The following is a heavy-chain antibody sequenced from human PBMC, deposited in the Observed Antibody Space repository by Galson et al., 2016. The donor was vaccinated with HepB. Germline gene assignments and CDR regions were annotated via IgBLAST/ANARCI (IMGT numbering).Heavy chain of an antibody. D-gene: IGHD6-25*01. CDR3: ARDERRSRAFDF. V-gene: IGHV3-53*01. Sequence: SLRLSCAVSGFTVSSNYMSWVRQAPGKGLEWVSSIYSGSHTYYADSVRGRFSISRDNSKNTLYLQMTSLRPEDTAVYYCARDERRSRAFDFWGQGTMATVSS. J-gene: IGHJ3*01. CDR1: GFTVSSNY. CDR2: IYSGSHT.